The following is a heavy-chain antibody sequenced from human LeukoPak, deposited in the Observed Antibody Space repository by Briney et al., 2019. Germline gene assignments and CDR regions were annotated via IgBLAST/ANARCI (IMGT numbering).Heavy chain of an antibody. CDR2: IKEDGNEK. CDR3: ARAKGSGWYSAFDI. D-gene: IGHD6-19*01. V-gene: IGHV3-7*03. Sequence: GGSLRLSCAASGFTFSRSWMTWVRQAPGKGLEWGANIKEDGNEKYYADSLKGRFTISRDNAKNSLSLQMNSLRADNTALYYCARAKGSGWYSAFDIWGQGTMVTVSS. CDR1: GFTFSRSW. J-gene: IGHJ3*02.